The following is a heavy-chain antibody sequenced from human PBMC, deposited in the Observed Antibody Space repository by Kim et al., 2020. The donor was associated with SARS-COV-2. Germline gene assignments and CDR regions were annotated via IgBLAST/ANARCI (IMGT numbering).Heavy chain of an antibody. CDR3: ARDGGTTAWELGVLYYFDY. V-gene: IGHV3-33*01. J-gene: IGHJ4*02. D-gene: IGHD1-26*01. Sequence: GGSLRLSCAASGFTFSSYGMHWVRQAPGKGLEWVAVIWYDGSNKYYADSVKGRFTISRDNSKNTLYLQMNSLRAEDTAVYYCARDGGTTAWELGVLYYFDYWGQGTLVTVSS. CDR2: IWYDGSNK. CDR1: GFTFSSYG.